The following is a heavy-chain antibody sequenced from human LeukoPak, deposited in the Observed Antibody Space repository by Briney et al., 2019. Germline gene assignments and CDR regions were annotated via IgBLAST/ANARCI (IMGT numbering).Heavy chain of an antibody. CDR2: IWYDGSNK. Sequence: PGGSLRLSCAASGFTFSSYGMHWVRQAPGKGLEWVAVIWYDGSNKYYADSVKGRFTISRDNSKNTLYLQMNSLRAEDTAVYYCAKEPRFVGGFWSGYYDYWGQGTLVTVST. J-gene: IGHJ4*01. CDR1: GFTFSSYG. CDR3: AKEPRFVGGFWSGYYDY. V-gene: IGHV3-33*06. D-gene: IGHD3-3*01.